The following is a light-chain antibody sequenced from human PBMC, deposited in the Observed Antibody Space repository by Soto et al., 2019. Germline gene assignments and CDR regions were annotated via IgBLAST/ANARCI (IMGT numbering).Light chain of an antibody. CDR3: SSFTSSSTQV. CDR2: EVS. Sequence: QSALTQPASESGSPGQSITISCTGTSSDVGGYNYVSWYQQHPGKVPKLMIYEVSNRPSGVVNRFSGSKSGNTASLTISGLQAEDEADYYCSSFTSSSTQVFGTGTKLTVL. V-gene: IGLV2-14*01. CDR1: SSDVGGYNY. J-gene: IGLJ1*01.